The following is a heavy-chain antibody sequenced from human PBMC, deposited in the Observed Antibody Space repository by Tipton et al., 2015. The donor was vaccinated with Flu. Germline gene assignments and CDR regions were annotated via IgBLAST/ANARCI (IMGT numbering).Heavy chain of an antibody. Sequence: TLSLTCTVSGDSISTSSYYWGWIRQPPGKGLEWIGSIYQSGTTYYNPSLKSRVTISVDTSRNQFSLKLSSVTAADTAVYYCAKTYFDSSDSPDRFDPWGQGTLVTVSS. J-gene: IGHJ5*02. CDR3: AKTYFDSSDSPDRFDP. CDR2: IYQSGTT. V-gene: IGHV4-39*07. D-gene: IGHD3-22*01. CDR1: GDSISTSSYY.